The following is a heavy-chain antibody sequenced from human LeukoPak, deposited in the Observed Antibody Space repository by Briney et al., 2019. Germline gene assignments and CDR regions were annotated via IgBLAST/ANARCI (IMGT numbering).Heavy chain of an antibody. CDR1: GGSFSGYY. J-gene: IGHJ5*02. Sequence: SETLSLTCAVYGGSFSGYYWSWIRQPPGKGLEWIGEINHSGSTNYNPSLKSRVTISVDTSKNQFSLKLSSVTAGDTAVYYCARGSIYNVDIVVVPAAMNWFDPWGQGTLVTVSS. CDR3: ARGSIYNVDIVVVPAAMNWFDP. CDR2: INHSGST. D-gene: IGHD2-2*01. V-gene: IGHV4-34*01.